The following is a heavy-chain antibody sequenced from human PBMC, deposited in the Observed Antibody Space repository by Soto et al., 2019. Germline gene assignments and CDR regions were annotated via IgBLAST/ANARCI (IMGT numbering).Heavy chain of an antibody. CDR2: ISGSGGST. J-gene: IGHJ6*02. V-gene: IGHV3-23*01. CDR1: GFTFSSYA. Sequence: PGGSLRLSCAASGFTFSSYAMSWVRQAPGKGLEWVSAISGSGGSTYYADSVKGRFTISRDNSKNTLYLQMNSLRAEDTAVYYCAKDAHYYGSGSYYLRYYGMDVCGQGTTVTVSS. CDR3: AKDAHYYGSGSYYLRYYGMDV. D-gene: IGHD3-10*01.